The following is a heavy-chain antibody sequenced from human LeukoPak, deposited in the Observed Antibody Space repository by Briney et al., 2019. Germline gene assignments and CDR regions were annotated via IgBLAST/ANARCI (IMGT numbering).Heavy chain of an antibody. J-gene: IGHJ4*02. CDR1: GFTFSNYS. D-gene: IGHD2-2*01. CDR2: ISGSGVTT. CDR3: SKWKAIVLVPEARSPIDY. V-gene: IGHV3-23*01. Sequence: GGSLRLSCAASGFTFSNYSMNWVRQAPGRGLEWVSAISGSGVTTYYADSVKGRFTISRDNSKNTLYLQMNGLRAEDKAVYYCSKWKAIVLVPEARSPIDYWGQGTLVTVSS.